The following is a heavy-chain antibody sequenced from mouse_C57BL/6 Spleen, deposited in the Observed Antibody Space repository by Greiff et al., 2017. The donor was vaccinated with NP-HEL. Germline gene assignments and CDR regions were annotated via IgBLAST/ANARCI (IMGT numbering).Heavy chain of an antibody. CDR1: GYTFTSYW. J-gene: IGHJ4*01. D-gene: IGHD2-4*01. Sequence: QVQLQQPGAELVKPGASVKMSCKASGYTFTSYWITWVKQRPGQGLEWIGDIYPGSVSTNYNEKFKSKATLTVDTSSSTAYMQLSSLTSEDSAVYYCARYDYDYLYAMDYWGQGTSVTVSS. CDR3: ARYDYDYLYAMDY. V-gene: IGHV1-55*01. CDR2: IYPGSVST.